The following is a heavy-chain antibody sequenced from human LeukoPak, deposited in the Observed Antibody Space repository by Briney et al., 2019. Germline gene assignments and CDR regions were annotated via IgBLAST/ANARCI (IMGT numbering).Heavy chain of an antibody. J-gene: IGHJ4*02. CDR3: ARTGGGNSGPFDY. Sequence: GGSLRLSCVASGIIDRNNYMSWVRQAPGKGLEWVSVIYNGGSIYYGDSVKGRFTISADNSRNMVYLQMNGLRAEDTAVYYCARTGGGNSGPFDYWGQGTLVTVS. D-gene: IGHD4-23*01. CDR2: IYNGGSI. CDR1: GIIDRNNY. V-gene: IGHV3-53*01.